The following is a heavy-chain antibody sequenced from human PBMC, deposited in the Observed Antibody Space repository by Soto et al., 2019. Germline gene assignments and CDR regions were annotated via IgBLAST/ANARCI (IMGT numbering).Heavy chain of an antibody. D-gene: IGHD4-17*01. V-gene: IGHV1-69*01. CDR1: GGTFSSYA. CDR2: IIPIFGTA. Sequence: QVQLVQSGAEVKKPGSSVKVSCKASGGTFSSYAISWVRQAPGQGLEWMGGIIPIFGTANYAQKFQGRVTITADESTSTADMELSSLRSEDTAVYYCARNRVGHGDYVGSFDYWGQGTLVTVSS. CDR3: ARNRVGHGDYVGSFDY. J-gene: IGHJ4*02.